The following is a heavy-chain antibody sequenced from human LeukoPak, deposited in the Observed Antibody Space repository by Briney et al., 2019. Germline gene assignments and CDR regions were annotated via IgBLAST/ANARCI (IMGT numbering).Heavy chain of an antibody. CDR1: GGSFSGYY. CDR3: ARGLASGYPPIPFDY. Sequence: SETLSLTCAVYGGSFSGYYWTWIRQPPGKGLEWIGEIIDTGSTKYNSSLKSRVTISVDTSKNQFSLSLDTVTAADTAVYYCARGLASGYPPIPFDYWGQGTLVTVSS. CDR2: IIDTGST. J-gene: IGHJ4*02. V-gene: IGHV4-34*12. D-gene: IGHD3-3*01.